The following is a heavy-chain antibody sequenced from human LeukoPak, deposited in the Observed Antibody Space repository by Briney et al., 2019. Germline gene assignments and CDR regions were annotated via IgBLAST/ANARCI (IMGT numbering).Heavy chain of an antibody. CDR2: IFYSGST. CDR3: ARGTTGTRTYYFDY. D-gene: IGHD1-1*01. V-gene: IGHV4-39*07. J-gene: IGHJ4*02. CDR1: GGSISSSSYY. Sequence: SETLSLTCTVSGGSISSSSYYWGWIRQPPGKGLEWIGTIFYSGSTYYNPSLKSRVTISVDTSKNQFSLEVKSVTAADTAVYYCARGTTGTRTYYFDYWGEGTLVTVSS.